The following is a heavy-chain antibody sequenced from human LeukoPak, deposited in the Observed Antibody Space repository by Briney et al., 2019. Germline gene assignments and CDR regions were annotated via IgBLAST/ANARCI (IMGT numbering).Heavy chain of an antibody. Sequence: PSETLSLTCTVSGGSTRSYYWSWIRQPPGKGLEWIGYVYFSGSTNYNPSLKSRVTISVDTSKNQFSLNLTSVTAADTAVYYCARVKTAAGGDWFDPWGQGTLVTVSS. CDR3: ARVKTAAGGDWFDP. V-gene: IGHV4-59*01. J-gene: IGHJ5*02. CDR1: GGSTRSYY. CDR2: VYFSGST. D-gene: IGHD6-13*01.